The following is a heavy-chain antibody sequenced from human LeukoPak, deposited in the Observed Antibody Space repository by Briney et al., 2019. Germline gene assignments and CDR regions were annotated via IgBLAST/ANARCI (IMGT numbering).Heavy chain of an antibody. CDR1: GFTLSDYY. D-gene: IGHD6-13*01. CDR2: VSSSGSTI. CDR3: ARAGTKYTSSWLNYYYMDV. Sequence: GGSLRLSCAASGFTLSDYYMSWIRQAPGKGLEWVSYVSSSGSTIYYADSVKGRFTISRDNAKNSLYLQMNSLRAEDTAVYYCARAGTKYTSSWLNYYYMDVWGKGTTVTVSS. J-gene: IGHJ6*03. V-gene: IGHV3-11*04.